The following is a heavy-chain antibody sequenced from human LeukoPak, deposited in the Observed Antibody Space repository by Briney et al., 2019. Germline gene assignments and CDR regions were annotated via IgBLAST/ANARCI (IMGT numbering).Heavy chain of an antibody. CDR2: IYYSGST. CDR1: XXSXXXXXXX. Sequence: SETLSLTCTVSXXSXXXXXXXWXXIRXXXGKGLDWIGSIYYSGSTYYNPSLKSRVTISVDTSKNQFSLKLRSVTAADTAVYYCARHFGTWGQETLVTVSS. J-gene: IGHJ4*02. V-gene: IGHV4-39*01. D-gene: IGHD3/OR15-3a*01. CDR3: ARHFGT.